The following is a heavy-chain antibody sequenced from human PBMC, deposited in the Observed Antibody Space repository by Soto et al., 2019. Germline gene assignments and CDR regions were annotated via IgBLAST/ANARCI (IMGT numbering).Heavy chain of an antibody. Sequence: QITLKESGPTLVKPTQTLTLTCTFSGFSLSTGGMGVGWIRQPPGKALEWLALIYWDGDRRYRPSLMSRLTIAKDTSTNAVVLTMSSMDPVDTATYYCVHSRCGGDCLQSHSSHYYDAMDIWGRGTTVTGS. J-gene: IGHJ6*02. CDR2: IYWDGDR. D-gene: IGHD2-21*02. V-gene: IGHV2-5*02. CDR3: VHSRCGGDCLQSHSSHYYDAMDI. CDR1: GFSLSTGGMG.